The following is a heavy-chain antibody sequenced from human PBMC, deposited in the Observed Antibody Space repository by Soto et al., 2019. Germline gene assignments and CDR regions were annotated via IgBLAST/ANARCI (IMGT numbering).Heavy chain of an antibody. Sequence: QVQLVESGGGVVQPGRSLRLSCAASGFTFSSYAMHWVRQAPGKGLEWVAVISYDGSNKYYADSVKGRFTISRDNSKNTLYLQMNSLRAEDTAVYYCARDLSSSWYFFSGESYWGQGTLVTVSS. CDR3: ARDLSSSWYFFSGESY. CDR2: ISYDGSNK. D-gene: IGHD6-13*01. CDR1: GFTFSSYA. J-gene: IGHJ4*02. V-gene: IGHV3-30-3*01.